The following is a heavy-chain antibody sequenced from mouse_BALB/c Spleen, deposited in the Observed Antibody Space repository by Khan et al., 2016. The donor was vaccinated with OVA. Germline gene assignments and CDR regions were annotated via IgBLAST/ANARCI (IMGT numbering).Heavy chain of an antibody. CDR3: ARMEYAGTMDY. J-gene: IGHJ4*01. V-gene: IGHV9-3-1*01. CDR1: GYTFTNNG. CDR2: INTYTGEP. Sequence: QIQLVQSGPELKKPGETVKISCKASGYTFTNNGMNWVKQNPGKGLKWMGWINTYTGEPTYVNDFKGRFAFSLETSATTAYLQINNLKNEDTATYFCARMEYAGTMDYWGQGTSVTVSS.